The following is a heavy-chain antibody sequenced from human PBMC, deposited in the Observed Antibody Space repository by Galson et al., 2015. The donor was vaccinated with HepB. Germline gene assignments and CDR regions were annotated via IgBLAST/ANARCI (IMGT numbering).Heavy chain of an antibody. D-gene: IGHD5-24*01. V-gene: IGHV1-2*02. Sequence: SVKVSCKASGYTFTGYYMHWVRQAPGQGLEWMGWINPNSGGTNYAQKFQGRVTMTRDTSISTAYMELSRLRSDDTAVYYCARVAQRWLQFPNYWGQGTLVTVSS. J-gene: IGHJ4*02. CDR2: INPNSGGT. CDR3: ARVAQRWLQFPNY. CDR1: GYTFTGYY.